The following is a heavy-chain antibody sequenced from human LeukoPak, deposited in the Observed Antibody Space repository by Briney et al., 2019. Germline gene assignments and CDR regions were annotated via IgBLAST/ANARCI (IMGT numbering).Heavy chain of an antibody. V-gene: IGHV3-43*01. J-gene: IGHJ6*03. Sequence: GGSLRLSCVASGFTFDDHTMHWVRQAPGKGLEWVSLISWDGGSKYYADSVKGRFTISRDNSKNSLYLQMNSLRTEDTALYYCAKDSSTGDYYMDVWGKGTTVTVSS. CDR2: ISWDGGSK. CDR3: AKDSSTGDYYMDV. CDR1: GFTFDDHT. D-gene: IGHD2-2*01.